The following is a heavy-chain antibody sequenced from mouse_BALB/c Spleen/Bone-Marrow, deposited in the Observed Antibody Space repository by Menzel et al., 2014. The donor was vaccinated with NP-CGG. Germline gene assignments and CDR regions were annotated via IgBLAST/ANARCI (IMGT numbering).Heavy chain of an antibody. V-gene: IGHV14-3*02. Sequence: EVQLQESGAELVKPGASVKLSCTASGFNIXDTYMHWVKQRPEQGLEWIGRIDPANGYTKFDPKFQGKATITADTSSNTAYLQLSSLTSEDTVVYYCARGTTVVSYYAMDYWGQGTSVTVSS. J-gene: IGHJ4*01. CDR1: GFNIXDTY. CDR3: ARGTTVVSYYAMDY. CDR2: IDPANGYT. D-gene: IGHD1-1*01.